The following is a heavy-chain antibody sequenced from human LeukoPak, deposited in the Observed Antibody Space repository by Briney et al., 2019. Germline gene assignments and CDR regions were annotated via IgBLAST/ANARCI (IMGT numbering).Heavy chain of an antibody. V-gene: IGHV1-8*03. D-gene: IGHD6-19*01. CDR1: GYTFTNYH. CDR2: INPDTGDK. Sequence: ASVKVSCKASGYTFTNYHINWVRQASGQGLEWMTWINPDTGDKGYARKFQDRVTITTDTSISTAYMELRSLRSDDTAVYYCARAVYSSGWSFDYWGQGTLVTVSS. J-gene: IGHJ4*02. CDR3: ARAVYSSGWSFDY.